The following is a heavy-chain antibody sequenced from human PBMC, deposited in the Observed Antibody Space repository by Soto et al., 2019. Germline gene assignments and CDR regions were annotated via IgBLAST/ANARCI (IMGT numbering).Heavy chain of an antibody. J-gene: IGHJ4*02. CDR2: ISYDGNHK. D-gene: IGHD5-12*01. CDR1: GFTFNNSS. Sequence: GSLRLSCAASGFTFNNSSMHWVRQAPGKGPEWVAVISYDGNHKYYADSVKGRFTISRDNSKNTLFLQMNSQRAEDTAVYYCARHETITDPFGYSGQGPLVTVYS. V-gene: IGHV3-30-3*01. CDR3: ARHETITDPFGY.